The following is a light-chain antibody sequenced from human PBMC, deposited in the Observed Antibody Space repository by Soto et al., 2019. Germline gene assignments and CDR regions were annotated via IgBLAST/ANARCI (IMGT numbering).Light chain of an antibody. CDR1: AGAVTSNQW. J-gene: IGLJ2*01. CDR3: LVDYGSLVV. V-gene: IGLV7-46*01. CDR2: DTT. Sequence: QAVVTQEPSLTVSPGGTVTLTCGSSAGAVTSNQWPYWFQQKPGQAPRTLIYDTTSRHHCTPARFSGSLLGGKAALTLAGAQPDDEADYYCLVDYGSLVVFGGGTKLTVL.